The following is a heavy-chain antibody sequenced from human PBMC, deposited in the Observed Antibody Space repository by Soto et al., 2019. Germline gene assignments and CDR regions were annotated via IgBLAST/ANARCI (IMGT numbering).Heavy chain of an antibody. CDR3: ARDRLYSGSYYIPLDYYYGMDV. CDR1: GFTFSSYG. D-gene: IGHD1-26*01. J-gene: IGHJ6*02. Sequence: QVQLVESGGGVVQPGRSLRLSCAASGFTFSSYGMHWVRQAPGKGLEWVAVIWYDGSNKYYADSVKGRFTISRDNSKNSLYLQMNSLRAEDTAVYYCARDRLYSGSYYIPLDYYYGMDVWGQGTTVTVSS. V-gene: IGHV3-33*01. CDR2: IWYDGSNK.